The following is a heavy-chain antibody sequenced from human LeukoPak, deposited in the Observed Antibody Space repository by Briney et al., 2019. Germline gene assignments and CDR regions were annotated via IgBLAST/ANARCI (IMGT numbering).Heavy chain of an antibody. V-gene: IGHV3-30-3*01. CDR3: ARGVRIVGARGYYYYYGMDV. CDR2: ISYDGSNK. J-gene: IGHJ6*02. Sequence: QPGGSLRLSCAASGFTFSSYAMHWVRQAPGKGLEWVAVISYDGSNKYYADSVKGRFTISRDNSKNTLYLQMNSLRAEDTAVDYCARGVRIVGARGYYYYYGMDVWGQGTTVTVSS. CDR1: GFTFSSYA. D-gene: IGHD1-26*01.